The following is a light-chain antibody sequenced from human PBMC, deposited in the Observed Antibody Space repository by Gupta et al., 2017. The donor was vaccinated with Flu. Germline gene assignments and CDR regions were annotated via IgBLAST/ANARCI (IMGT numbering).Light chain of an antibody. V-gene: IGLV2-14*04. CDR1: SSDVGGYKY. Sequence: TSSDVGGYKYVSWYQQHPGKAPKLMIYDVSNRPSGVSNRFSGSKSGNTASLTISGLQAEDGADYYCSSYTSSSTVVFGGGTKLTVL. J-gene: IGLJ2*01. CDR3: SSYTSSSTVV. CDR2: DVS.